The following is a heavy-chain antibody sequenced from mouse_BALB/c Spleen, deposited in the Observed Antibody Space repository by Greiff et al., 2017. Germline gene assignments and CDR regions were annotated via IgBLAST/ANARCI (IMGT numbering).Heavy chain of an antibody. D-gene: IGHD1-1*01. V-gene: IGHV2-2*02. Sequence: VMLVESGPGLVQPSQSLSITCTVSGFSLTSYGVHWVRQSPGKGLEWLGVIWSGGSTDYNAAFISRLSISKDNSKSQVFFKMNRLQANDTAIYYCARNNLYYGSSLDYWGQGTTLTVSS. CDR1: GFSLTSYG. CDR2: IWSGGST. J-gene: IGHJ2*01. CDR3: ARNNLYYGSSLDY.